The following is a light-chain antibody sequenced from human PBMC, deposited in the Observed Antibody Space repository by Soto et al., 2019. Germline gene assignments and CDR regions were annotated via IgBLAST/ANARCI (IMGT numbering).Light chain of an antibody. CDR1: QSISNH. J-gene: IGKJ1*01. Sequence: DIQMTQSPSSLSASVEDRVIITCRASQSISNHLNWYQQKPGKAPKLLIYDASSLESGVPSRFSGSGSGTEFTLTIGSLQPEDFASYYCQQYNSYSTFGQGTKVDIK. CDR3: QQYNSYST. V-gene: IGKV1-5*01. CDR2: DAS.